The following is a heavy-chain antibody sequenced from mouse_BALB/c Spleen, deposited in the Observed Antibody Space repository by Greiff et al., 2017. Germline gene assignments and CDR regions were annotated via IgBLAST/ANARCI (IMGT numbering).Heavy chain of an antibody. D-gene: IGHD4-1*01. J-gene: IGHJ2*01. CDR3: APLGRRGYFDY. V-gene: IGHV1S29*02. Sequence: VQLQQSGPELVKPGASVKISCKASGYTFTDYNMHWVKQSHGKSLEWIGYIYPYNGGTVYNQKFKSKATLTVDNSSSTAYMELRSLTSEDSAVYYCAPLGRRGYFDYWGQGTTLTVSS. CDR1: GYTFTDYN. CDR2: IYPYNGGT.